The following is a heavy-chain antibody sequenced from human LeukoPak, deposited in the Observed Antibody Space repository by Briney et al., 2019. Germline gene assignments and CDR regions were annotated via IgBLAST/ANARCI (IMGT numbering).Heavy chain of an antibody. J-gene: IGHJ6*04. CDR3: ARVRLGNSSPYYYGIDV. CDR2: ISAYNGNT. D-gene: IGHD6-13*01. Sequence: EASVKVSCKASGYTFTSYGISWVRQAPGQGLEWMGWISAYNGNTNYAQKLQGRVTMITDTSTSTAYMELRSLRSDDTAVYYCARVRLGNSSPYYYGIDVWGKGTTVTVSS. CDR1: GYTFTSYG. V-gene: IGHV1-18*04.